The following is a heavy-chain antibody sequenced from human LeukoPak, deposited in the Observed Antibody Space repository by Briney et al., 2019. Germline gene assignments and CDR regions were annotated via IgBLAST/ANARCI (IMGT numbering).Heavy chain of an antibody. V-gene: IGHV4-38-2*02. J-gene: IGHJ4*02. CDR1: GYSISGGYY. CDR3: AREGGHFDWLFDY. D-gene: IGHD3-9*01. CDR2: IYHSGST. Sequence: PSETLSLTCTVSGYSISGGYYWGWIRQPPGKGLEWIGSIYHSGSTYYNPSLKSRVTISVDTSKNQFSLKLTSVTAADTAVYYCAREGGHFDWLFDYWGQGTLVTVSS.